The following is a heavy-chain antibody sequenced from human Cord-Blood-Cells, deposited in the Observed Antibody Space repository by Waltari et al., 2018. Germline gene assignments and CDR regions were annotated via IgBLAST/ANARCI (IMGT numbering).Heavy chain of an antibody. D-gene: IGHD2-2*01. J-gene: IGHJ6*02. CDR1: GFTFSSYG. CDR2: ISYDGSNK. CDR3: AKDPCSSTSCYGYYYYYGMDV. Sequence: QVQLVESGGGVVQPGRSLRLSCAASGFTFSSYGMHWVRPAPGQGLVWVAVISYDGSNKYYADSVKGRFTISRDNSKNTLYLQMNSLRAEDTAVYYCAKDPCSSTSCYGYYYYYGMDVWGQGTTVTVSS. V-gene: IGHV3-30*18.